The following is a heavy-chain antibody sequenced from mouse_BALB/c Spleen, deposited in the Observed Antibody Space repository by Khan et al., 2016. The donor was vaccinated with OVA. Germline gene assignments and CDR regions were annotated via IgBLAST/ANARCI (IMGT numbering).Heavy chain of an antibody. Sequence: QLEESGPGLVKPSQSLSLTCTVTGYSITSDYAWNWIRQFPGNKLEWMGYISYSGSTSYNPSLQSRISITRDTSKNQFFLQLNSVTTEDTATYYCARSIMANWGQGTTLTVSS. CDR1: GYSITSDYA. J-gene: IGHJ2*01. CDR2: ISYSGST. V-gene: IGHV3-2*02. CDR3: ARSIMAN.